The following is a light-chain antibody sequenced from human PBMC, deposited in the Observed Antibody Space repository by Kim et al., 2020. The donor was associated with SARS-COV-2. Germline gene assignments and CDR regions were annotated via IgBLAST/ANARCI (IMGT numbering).Light chain of an antibody. Sequence: PGERATLSCRARQTVGGSYLAWYPQRTGQAPRLLIYGASNRATGIPDRFSGSGSGTDFTLNISRLEPEDFAVYYCQQYGRSLWTFGQGTKVDIK. CDR3: QQYGRSLWT. CDR1: QTVGGSY. V-gene: IGKV3-20*01. J-gene: IGKJ1*01. CDR2: GAS.